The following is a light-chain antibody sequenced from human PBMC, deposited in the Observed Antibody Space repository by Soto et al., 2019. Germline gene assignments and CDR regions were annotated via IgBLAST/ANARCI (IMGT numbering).Light chain of an antibody. V-gene: IGKV3-15*01. CDR1: QSVYSN. CDR2: AVS. Sequence: EIMMTQSPGPLSASPGERATLSCSASQSVYSNLAWYQQKPGQAPRLLIYAVSTRAIGIPARFSGGGSGTEFTLTISSLQSEDFAVYYCQQYNKWPLTLGQGNKVEIK. J-gene: IGKJ1*01. CDR3: QQYNKWPLT.